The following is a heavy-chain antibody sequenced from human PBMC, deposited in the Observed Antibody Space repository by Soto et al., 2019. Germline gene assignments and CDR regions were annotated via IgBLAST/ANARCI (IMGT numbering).Heavy chain of an antibody. Sequence: PGGSLRLSCAASGFTFSSYGMHWVRQAPGKGLEWVAVIWYDGSNKYYADSVKGRFTISRDNSKNTLYLQMNSLRAEDTAVYYCARSGRIKQRHYFDYWGQGTLVTVSS. D-gene: IGHD1-1*01. CDR3: ARSGRIKQRHYFDY. CDR2: IWYDGSNK. CDR1: GFTFSSYG. V-gene: IGHV3-33*01. J-gene: IGHJ4*02.